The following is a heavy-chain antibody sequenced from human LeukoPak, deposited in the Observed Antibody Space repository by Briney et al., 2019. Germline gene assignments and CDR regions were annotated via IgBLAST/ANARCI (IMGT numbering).Heavy chain of an antibody. CDR1: GYTFSSYG. CDR2: ITRSSTI. J-gene: IGHJ4*02. V-gene: IGHV3-48*01. D-gene: IGHD4-17*01. Sequence: GGSLRLSCAASGYTFSSYGMHWVRQAPGKGLEWVSYITRSSTIYYADSVKGRFTISRDNAKDSLYLQMSSLRAEDTAVYYCARGGYGDYDIDYWGQGTLVIVSS. CDR3: ARGGYGDYDIDY.